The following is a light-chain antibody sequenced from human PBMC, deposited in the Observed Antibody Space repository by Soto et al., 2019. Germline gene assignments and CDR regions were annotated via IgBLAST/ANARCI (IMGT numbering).Light chain of an antibody. CDR3: QQCGSSPWT. CDR2: AAS. CDR1: QSVSSYY. J-gene: IGKJ1*01. Sequence: EIVLTQSPCTLALSPGERARLSCRASQSVSSYYLAWYQQKPGQAPRLLIYAASSRATGIPDRFSGGGSGTDFTLTISRLEPEDFAVYYCQQCGSSPWTFGQGTKVDIK. V-gene: IGKV3-20*01.